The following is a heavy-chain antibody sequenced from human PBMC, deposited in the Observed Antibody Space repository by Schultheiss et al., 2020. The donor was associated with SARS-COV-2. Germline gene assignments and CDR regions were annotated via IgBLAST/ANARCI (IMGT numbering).Heavy chain of an antibody. Sequence: GESLKISCAASGFTFSSYSMNWVRQAPGRGLEWVSSISTRSTYIHYADSVKGRFTISRDSANNSLHLQMNSLTAEDTAVYYCASLVTTRISSSYYAMDVWGQGTTVTVSS. V-gene: IGHV3-21*01. CDR1: GFTFSSYS. CDR2: ISTRSTYI. D-gene: IGHD4-17*01. CDR3: ASLVTTRISSSYYAMDV. J-gene: IGHJ6*02.